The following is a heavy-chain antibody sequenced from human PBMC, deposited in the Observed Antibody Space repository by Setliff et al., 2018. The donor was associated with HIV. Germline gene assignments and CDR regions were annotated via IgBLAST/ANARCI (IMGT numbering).Heavy chain of an antibody. CDR1: GYNFTNYG. V-gene: IGHV1-18*03. D-gene: IGHD1-1*01. Sequence: GASVKVSCKASGYNFTNYGIGWVRQAPGQGLEYLGWIGTYSGNTDYAQSVQGRVTMTRDTSAHTVYMELTSLRSEDMAMYYCVSPMFYDGTVVWGQGTLVTVSS. J-gene: IGHJ4*02. CDR3: VSPMFYDGTVV. CDR2: IGTYSGNT.